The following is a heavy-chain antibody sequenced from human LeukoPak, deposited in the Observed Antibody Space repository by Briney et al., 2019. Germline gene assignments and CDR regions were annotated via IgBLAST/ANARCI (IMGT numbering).Heavy chain of an antibody. J-gene: IGHJ4*02. CDR3: ARLEQWLPPDY. V-gene: IGHV5-51*01. Sequence: GESLQISCKGSGYHFTSYWIGWVRQMPGKGLEWMGIIYPGDSDTRYSPSFQGQVTISADKSISTPYLQWGSLKASDTAMYYCARLEQWLPPDYWGQGTLVTVSS. D-gene: IGHD6-19*01. CDR1: GYHFTSYW. CDR2: IYPGDSDT.